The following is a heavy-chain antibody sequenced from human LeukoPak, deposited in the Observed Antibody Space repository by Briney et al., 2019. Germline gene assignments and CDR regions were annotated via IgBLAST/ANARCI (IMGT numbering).Heavy chain of an antibody. CDR2: IIPILDIT. CDR3: ASLCGGDCYSDS. Sequence: SVKVSCKASGGTFSSNYAISWVRQAPGQGLEWMGRIIPILDITNYAQKFQGRVTVTADKSTSTAYMELSSLRSEDTAVDYCASLCGGDCYSDSWGQGTLVTVSS. CDR1: GGTFSSNYA. J-gene: IGHJ4*02. D-gene: IGHD2-21*02. V-gene: IGHV1-69*04.